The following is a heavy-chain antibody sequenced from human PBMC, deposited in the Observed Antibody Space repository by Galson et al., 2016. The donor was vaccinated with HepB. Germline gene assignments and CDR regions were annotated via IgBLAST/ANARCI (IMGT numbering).Heavy chain of an antibody. V-gene: IGHV3-30*18. D-gene: IGHD3-16*01. CDR2: ISYDGSKE. Sequence: SLRLSCAASGFTFKDYGIHWVRQAPGKGLEWVAAISYDGSKEDSTDSVRGRFSVPRDNSRNTVYLQMNSLRVEDTALYYCAKDGASGGTGHLDFWGQGTLVIVSS. CDR3: AKDGASGGTGHLDF. CDR1: GFTFKDYG. J-gene: IGHJ4*02.